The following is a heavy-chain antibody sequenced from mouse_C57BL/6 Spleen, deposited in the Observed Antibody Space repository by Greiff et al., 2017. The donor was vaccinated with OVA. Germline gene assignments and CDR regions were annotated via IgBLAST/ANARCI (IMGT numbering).Heavy chain of an antibody. CDR2: INPSTGGT. CDR1: GYSFTGYY. V-gene: IGHV1-42*01. CDR3: ASLYDGYDY. D-gene: IGHD2-3*01. Sequence: EVQLVESGPELVKPGASVKISCKASGYSFTGYYMNWVKQSPEKSLEWIGEINPSTGGTTYNQKFKAKATLTVDKSSSTAYMQLKSLTSEDSAVYYCASLYDGYDYWGQGTTLTVSS. J-gene: IGHJ2*01.